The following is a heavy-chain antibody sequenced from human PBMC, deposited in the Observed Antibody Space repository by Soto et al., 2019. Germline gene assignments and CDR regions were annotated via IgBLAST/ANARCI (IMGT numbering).Heavy chain of an antibody. D-gene: IGHD5-12*01. CDR3: AKTGDDTRGYHHENPRFDY. CDR2: ITGSGGST. CDR1: GFTFSSYA. V-gene: IGHV3-23*01. J-gene: IGHJ4*02. Sequence: EVQLLESGGGLVQPGGSLRLSCAASGFTFSSYAMSWVRQAPGKGLEWVSGITGSGGSTYYADSVKGRFTISRDNFKNMLYLHMNSSRNEDTAVYDCAKTGDDTRGYHHENPRFDYWGQGTLVTVSS.